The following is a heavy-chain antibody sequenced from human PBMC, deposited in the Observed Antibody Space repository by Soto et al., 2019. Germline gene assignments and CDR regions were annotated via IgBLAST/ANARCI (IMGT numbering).Heavy chain of an antibody. CDR3: VMHYYVCWSDLPDFDY. CDR1: GYTFITYD. J-gene: IGHJ4*02. V-gene: IGHV1-18*04. Sequence: QIQLVQSGAEVKTPGASVRVSCKTSGYTFITYDISWVRQAPGQGLEWVGLISPNSGRANYAQKLQGRITMTTDTSRTTAYMEVRSLRSDDTAVYYCVMHYYVCWSDLPDFDYWGQGTLVTVSS. D-gene: IGHD3-3*01. CDR2: ISPNSGRA.